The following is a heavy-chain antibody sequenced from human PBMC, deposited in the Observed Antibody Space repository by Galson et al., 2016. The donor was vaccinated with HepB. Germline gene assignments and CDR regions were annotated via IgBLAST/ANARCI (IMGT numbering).Heavy chain of an antibody. J-gene: IGHJ4*02. CDR1: DFSFRSYA. Sequence: SLRLSCAASDFSFRSYAMAWVRQAPGKGLEWVSTITGGAGTTLYADSVKGRFSISRDNSKNTLHLQITGLRAEDTAVYYCAGAAGGVMGSYYFDYWGQGTLVTVSS. CDR2: ITGGAGTT. CDR3: AGAAGGVMGSYYFDY. V-gene: IGHV3-23*01. D-gene: IGHD3-16*01.